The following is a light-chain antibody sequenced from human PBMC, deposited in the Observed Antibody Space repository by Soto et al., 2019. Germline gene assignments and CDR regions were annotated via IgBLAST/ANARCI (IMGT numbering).Light chain of an antibody. CDR3: QQYGSSPWT. CDR1: QSVSSSY. Sequence: EIVLTQSPGTLSLSPGERATLSCRASQSVSSSYLAWYQQKPGQAPRLLIYGASSRATGIPDRFSGSGSGTDFTRTISRLEPEDFAVYYCQQYGSSPWTFGQGPKVEI. CDR2: GAS. J-gene: IGKJ1*01. V-gene: IGKV3-20*01.